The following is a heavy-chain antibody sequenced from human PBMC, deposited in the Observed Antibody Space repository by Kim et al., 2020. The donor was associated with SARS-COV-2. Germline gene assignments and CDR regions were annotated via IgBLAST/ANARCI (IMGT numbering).Heavy chain of an antibody. CDR3: ARDWDYGDFYALDI. V-gene: IGHV3-48*02. Sequence: GGSLRLSCAASGFTFSSYSMNWVRQAPGKGLEWVSYISSSSSTIYYADSVKGRFTISRDNAKNSLYLQMNSLRDEDTAVYYCARDWDYGDFYALDIWGQGTMVTVSS. J-gene: IGHJ3*02. CDR1: GFTFSSYS. D-gene: IGHD4-17*01. CDR2: ISSSSSTI.